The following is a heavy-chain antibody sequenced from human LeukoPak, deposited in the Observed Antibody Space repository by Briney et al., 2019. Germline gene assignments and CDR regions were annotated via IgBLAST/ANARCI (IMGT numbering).Heavy chain of an antibody. J-gene: IGHJ4*02. V-gene: IGHV3-33*01. CDR1: GFTFSTSG. Sequence: TGGSLRLSCAASGFTFSTSGMHWFRQAPGKGLEWVAVIWYDGSNKHYAESVKGQFSSSRDNSKSTLYLQMNSLRAEDTAVYYCARARGVSTGYRPIDYWGQGTLVTVSS. CDR3: ARARGVSTGYRPIDY. D-gene: IGHD3-22*01. CDR2: IWYDGSNK.